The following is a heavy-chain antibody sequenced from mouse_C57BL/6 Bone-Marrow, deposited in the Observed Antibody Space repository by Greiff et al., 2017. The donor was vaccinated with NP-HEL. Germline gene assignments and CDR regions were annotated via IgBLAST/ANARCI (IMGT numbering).Heavy chain of an antibody. D-gene: IGHD1-1*01. CDR2: IYPGDGDT. Sequence: QVQLKESGPELVKPGASVKISCKASGYAFSSSWMNWVKQRPGKGLEWIGRIYPGDGDTNYNGKFKGKATLTADKSSSTAYMQLSSLTSEDSAVYFCARILRYIDYWGQGTTLTVSS. CDR3: ARILRYIDY. V-gene: IGHV1-82*01. J-gene: IGHJ2*01. CDR1: GYAFSSSW.